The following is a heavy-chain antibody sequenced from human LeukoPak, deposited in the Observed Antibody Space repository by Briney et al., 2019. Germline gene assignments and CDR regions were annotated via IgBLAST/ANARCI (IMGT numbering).Heavy chain of an antibody. Sequence: PGGSLRLSCAASGFTFDDYAKHWVRQAPGNGLECVSFISWDGYRTYYADAVKGRFTISRDNSKSSLYLKMSSLRADDTAVYYCARRFGAARDDYMDVWGKGTTVTVSS. CDR1: GFTFDDYA. CDR2: ISWDGYRT. D-gene: IGHD3-16*01. J-gene: IGHJ6*03. V-gene: IGHV3-43D*03. CDR3: ARRFGAARDDYMDV.